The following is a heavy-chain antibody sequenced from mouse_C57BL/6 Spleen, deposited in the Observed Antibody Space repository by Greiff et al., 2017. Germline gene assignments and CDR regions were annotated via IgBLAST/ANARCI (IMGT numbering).Heavy chain of an antibody. J-gene: IGHJ3*01. CDR3: ARGGYDYDEGFAY. CDR1: GYTFTSYW. CDR2: IHPNSGST. Sequence: VQLQQPGAELVKPGASVQLSCKASGYTFTSYWMHWVKQRPGQGLEWIGMIHPNSGSTNYNEKFKSKATLTVDKSSSTAYMQLSSLTSEDSAVYYCARGGYDYDEGFAYWGQGTLVTVSA. D-gene: IGHD2-4*01. V-gene: IGHV1-64*01.